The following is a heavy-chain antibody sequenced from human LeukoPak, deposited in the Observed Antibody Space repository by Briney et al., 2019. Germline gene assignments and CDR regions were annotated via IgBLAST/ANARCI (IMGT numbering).Heavy chain of an antibody. CDR2: IYTSGST. J-gene: IGHJ4*02. V-gene: IGHV4-61*05. Sequence: SETLSLTCTVSGGSISSSSYYWGWIRQPPGKGLEWIGRIYTSGSTNYNPSLKSRVTMSVDTSKNQFSLKLSSVTAADTAVYYCATNLVGATSPFDYWGQGTLVTVSS. CDR1: GGSISSSSYY. D-gene: IGHD1-26*01. CDR3: ATNLVGATSPFDY.